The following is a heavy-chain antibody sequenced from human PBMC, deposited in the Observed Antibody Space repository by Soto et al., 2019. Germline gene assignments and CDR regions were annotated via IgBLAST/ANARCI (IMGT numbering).Heavy chain of an antibody. CDR2: LSGNGSNT. CDR1: GFAFSNHA. Sequence: EVQLLDSGGDLVQPGGSLRLSCAASGFAFSNHAMSWVRQAPGKGLEWVSGLSGNGSNTFYADSVRGRFTISRDNSKNTVYLQMTSLRVDDTAVYYCARDEKYYGSGTYYRGPFDYWGQGTLVTVSS. V-gene: IGHV3-23*01. J-gene: IGHJ4*02. CDR3: ARDEKYYGSGTYYRGPFDY. D-gene: IGHD3-10*01.